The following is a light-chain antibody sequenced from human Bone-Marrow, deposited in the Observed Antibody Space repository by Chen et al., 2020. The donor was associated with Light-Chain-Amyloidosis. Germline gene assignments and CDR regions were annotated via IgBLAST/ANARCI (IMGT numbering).Light chain of an antibody. CDR2: DNN. Sequence: QSVLTQPPSVSAAPGQKVTISCSGSSSNIGNNYVSWYQQLPGTAPKLLIYDNNKRPSGIPDRFSGDKSGTSATLGITGLPTGDEADYYCGTWDSSLSAGVFGGWTKLTVL. CDR3: GTWDSSLSAGV. J-gene: IGLJ3*02. V-gene: IGLV1-51*01. CDR1: SSNIGNNY.